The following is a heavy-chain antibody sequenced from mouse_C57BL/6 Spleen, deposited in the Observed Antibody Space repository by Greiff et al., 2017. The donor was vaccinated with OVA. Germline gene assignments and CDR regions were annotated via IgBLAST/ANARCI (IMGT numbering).Heavy chain of an antibody. Sequence: QVQLQQPGAELVKPGASAKMSCKASGYTFTSYWITWVKQRPGQGLEWIGDIYPGSGSTNYNEKFKSKATLTVDTSSSTAYMQLSSLTSEDSAVYYCARDYSKRAMDYWGQGTSVTVSS. D-gene: IGHD2-5*01. CDR3: ARDYSKRAMDY. J-gene: IGHJ4*01. V-gene: IGHV1-55*01. CDR2: IYPGSGST. CDR1: GYTFTSYW.